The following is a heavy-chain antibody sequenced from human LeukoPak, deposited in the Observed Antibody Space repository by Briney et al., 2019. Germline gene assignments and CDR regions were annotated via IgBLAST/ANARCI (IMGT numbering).Heavy chain of an antibody. D-gene: IGHD2/OR15-2a*01. CDR1: GFTFGTYG. J-gene: IGHJ5*02. CDR3: AKDHDHENQWFDP. CDR2: IWYEGTNE. V-gene: IGHV3-33*06. Sequence: GGSLRLSCAASGFTFGTYGMHWVRQAPGQGLECVAAIWYEGTNEYYADSVKGRFTISRDNSKNTLYPQMNSLRAEDTAVYYCAKDHDHENQWFDPWGQGTLVTVSS.